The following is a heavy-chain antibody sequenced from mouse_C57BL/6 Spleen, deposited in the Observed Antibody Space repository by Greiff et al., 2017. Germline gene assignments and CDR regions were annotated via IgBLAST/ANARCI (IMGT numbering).Heavy chain of an antibody. CDR1: GYTFTSYW. D-gene: IGHD2-1*01. CDR3: ARERIYYGNYHAMDY. Sequence: QVQLQQPGAELVKPGASVKLSCKASGYTFTSYWMHWVKQRPGQGLEWIGMIHPNSGSTNYNEKFKSKATLTVDKSSSTAYMQLSSLTSEDSAVYYCARERIYYGNYHAMDYWGQGTSVTVSS. CDR2: IHPNSGST. V-gene: IGHV1-64*01. J-gene: IGHJ4*01.